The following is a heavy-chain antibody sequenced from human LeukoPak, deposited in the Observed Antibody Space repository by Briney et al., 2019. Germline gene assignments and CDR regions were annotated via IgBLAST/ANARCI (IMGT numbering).Heavy chain of an antibody. CDR1: GGSISSGDYY. Sequence: PSQTLSLTCTVSGGSISSGDYYWSWIRQPPGKGLEWIGYIYYSGSTYYNPSLKSRVTISVDTSKNQFSLKLSSVTAADTAVYYCASLTIFGVVISKNYFDYWGQGTLVTVSS. J-gene: IGHJ4*02. V-gene: IGHV4-30-4*08. CDR3: ASLTIFGVVISKNYFDY. CDR2: IYYSGST. D-gene: IGHD3-3*01.